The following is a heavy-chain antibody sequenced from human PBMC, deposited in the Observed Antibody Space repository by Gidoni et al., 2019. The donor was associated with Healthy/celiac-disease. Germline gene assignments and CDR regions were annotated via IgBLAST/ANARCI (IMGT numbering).Heavy chain of an antibody. CDR3: AKDIQYSSSLSGFDY. D-gene: IGHD6-13*01. J-gene: IGHJ4*02. V-gene: IGHV3-9*01. Sequence: EVQLVESGGGLVQPGRSLRLSCAASGFTFYDYAMHWVRQAPGKGREWVSGISWNSGSIGYADSVKGRFTISRDNAKNSLYLQMNSLRAEDTALYYCAKDIQYSSSLSGFDYWGQGTLVTVSS. CDR1: GFTFYDYA. CDR2: ISWNSGSI.